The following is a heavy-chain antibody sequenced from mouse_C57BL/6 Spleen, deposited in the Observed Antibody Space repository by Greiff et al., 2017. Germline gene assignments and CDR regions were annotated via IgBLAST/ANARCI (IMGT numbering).Heavy chain of an antibody. D-gene: IGHD6-1*01. V-gene: IGHV1-55*01. J-gene: IGHJ2*01. CDR3: ARLPSFDY. Sequence: QVHVKQPGAELVKPGASVKMSCKASGYTFTSYWITWVKQRPGQGLEWIGDIYPGSGSTNYNEKFKSQDTLTVDTSSSTAYVQLSSLTSEDSAVYSCARLPSFDYWGQGTTLTVSS. CDR1: GYTFTSYW. CDR2: IYPGSGST.